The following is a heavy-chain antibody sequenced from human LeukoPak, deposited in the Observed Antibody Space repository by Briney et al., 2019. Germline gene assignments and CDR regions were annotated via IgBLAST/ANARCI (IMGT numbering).Heavy chain of an antibody. V-gene: IGHV3-21*01. J-gene: IGHJ4*02. CDR2: ITTSSSYI. CDR3: ARHVVALGFDY. D-gene: IGHD3-22*01. Sequence: PGGSLRLSCAASGFTFSSYTMNWVRQAPGKGLEWVSSITTSSSYIYYADSVKGRFTISRDNAKNSLYLQMNSLRAEDTAVYYCARHVVALGFDYWGQGTLVTVSS. CDR1: GFTFSSYT.